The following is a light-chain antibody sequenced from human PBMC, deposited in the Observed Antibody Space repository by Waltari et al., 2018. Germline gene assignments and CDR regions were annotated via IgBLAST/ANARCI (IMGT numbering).Light chain of an antibody. V-gene: IGKV3-20*01. CDR3: QHYVRLPVT. CDR2: AAS. J-gene: IGKJ1*01. CDR1: QSVSRA. Sequence: ELVLTQSPDTLSLSPGARATLPCRASQSVSRALAWYQQKPGQAPKLLIYAASSRATGIPDRFSGSGSGTDFSLTISRLEPEDFAVYYCQHYVRLPVTFGQGTKVEIK.